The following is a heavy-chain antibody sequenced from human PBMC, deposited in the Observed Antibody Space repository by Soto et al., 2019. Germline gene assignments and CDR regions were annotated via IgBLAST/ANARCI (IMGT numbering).Heavy chain of an antibody. CDR2: INPNSGGT. Sequence: ASVKVSCKASGYTFTGYYMHWVRQAPGQGLEWMGWINPNSGGTNYAQKFQGWVTMTRDTSISTAYMELSRLRSDDTAVYYCARDTQGYCSSTSCYAKAGKYYYYGMDVWGQGTTVTVSS. CDR3: ARDTQGYCSSTSCYAKAGKYYYYGMDV. V-gene: IGHV1-2*04. CDR1: GYTFTGYY. J-gene: IGHJ6*02. D-gene: IGHD2-2*01.